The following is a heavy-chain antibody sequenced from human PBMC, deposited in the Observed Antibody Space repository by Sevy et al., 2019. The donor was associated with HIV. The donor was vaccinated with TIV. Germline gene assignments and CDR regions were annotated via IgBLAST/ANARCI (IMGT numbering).Heavy chain of an antibody. D-gene: IGHD1-26*01. CDR2: IYYSGST. Sequence: SETLSLTCTVSGGSISSSSYYWGWIRQPPGKGLEWIGSIYYSGSTYYSPALKSRVTISVDTSKNHFSLKLSSVTAADTAVYYCARKGGSYSNNWFDPWGLGTLVTVSS. CDR3: ARKGGSYSNNWFDP. J-gene: IGHJ5*02. CDR1: GGSISSSSYY. V-gene: IGHV4-39*01.